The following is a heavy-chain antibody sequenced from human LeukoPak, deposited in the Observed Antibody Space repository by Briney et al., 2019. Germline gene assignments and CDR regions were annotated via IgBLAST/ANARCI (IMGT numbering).Heavy chain of an antibody. Sequence: SETLSLTCTVSGYSISSGYYWGWIRQPPGKGLEWIGSIYHSGSTYYNPSLKSRVTISVDTSKNQFSLKLSSVTAADAAVYYCALLVDYWGQGTLVTVSS. V-gene: IGHV4-38-2*02. D-gene: IGHD3-10*01. CDR2: IYHSGST. CDR3: ALLVDY. CDR1: GYSISSGYY. J-gene: IGHJ4*02.